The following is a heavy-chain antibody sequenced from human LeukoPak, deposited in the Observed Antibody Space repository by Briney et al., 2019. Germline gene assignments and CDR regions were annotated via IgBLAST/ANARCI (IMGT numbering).Heavy chain of an antibody. CDR2: IYRGGST. Sequence: GGSLRLSCTVSGFTVSSNYMSWVRQAPGKGLEWVSVIYRGGSTYYADSVKGRFTISRDHSKNTLYLQMNSLRAEDTAVYYCARTTKEFDILTGYYFDYWGQGTLVTVSS. CDR3: ARTTKEFDILTGYYFDY. D-gene: IGHD3-9*01. J-gene: IGHJ4*02. CDR1: GFTVSSNY. V-gene: IGHV3-53*01.